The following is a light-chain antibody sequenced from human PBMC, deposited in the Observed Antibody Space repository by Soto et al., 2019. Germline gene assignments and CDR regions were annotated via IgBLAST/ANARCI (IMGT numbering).Light chain of an antibody. V-gene: IGLV2-8*01. J-gene: IGLJ2*01. Sequence: QSALTQPPSASGSPGQSVTISCTGTSSDVGGYNFVSWYQQHPGKAPKLMIFEVNERPSGVPDRFSGSKSGNTASLTVSGLQAEDEADYYCSSYAGTNNYVVFGGGTKVTVL. CDR1: SSDVGGYNF. CDR2: EVN. CDR3: SSYAGTNNYVV.